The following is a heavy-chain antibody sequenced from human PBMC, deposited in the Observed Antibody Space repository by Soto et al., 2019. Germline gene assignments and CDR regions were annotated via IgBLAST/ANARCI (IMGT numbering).Heavy chain of an antibody. CDR2: TSAYNTNT. J-gene: IGHJ4*02. V-gene: IGHV1-18*01. CDR3: ARDTPPTDY. Sequence: QVQLVQSGAEVKKPGASVKVSCKTSGYTFTSYHIRWVRQAPGQGLEWMGWTSAYNTNTNYAQKFQGRVTITTDTLTSTAYMELRSLRSDDTAVYYCARDTPPTDYGGQGTLVTVSS. CDR1: GYTFTSYH.